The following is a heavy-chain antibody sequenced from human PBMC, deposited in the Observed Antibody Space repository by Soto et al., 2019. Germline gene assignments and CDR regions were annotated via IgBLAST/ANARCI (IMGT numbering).Heavy chain of an antibody. CDR3: AMMADHYYYYGMEV. CDR2: IDPSDSYT. CDR1: GDSFTSYW. J-gene: IGHJ6*02. Sequence: GESLKISCKGSGDSFTSYWISWVRQMPWKGLEWMGRIDPSDSYTNYSPSFKGHVTISADKSISTAYLQWSSLKASDTAMYYCAMMADHYYYYGMEVWGQGTTLTLS. D-gene: IGHD3-16*01. V-gene: IGHV5-10-1*01.